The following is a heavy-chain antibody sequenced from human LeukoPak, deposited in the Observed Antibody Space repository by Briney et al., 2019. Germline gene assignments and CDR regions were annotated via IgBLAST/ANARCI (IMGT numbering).Heavy chain of an antibody. CDR2: ISYDGSHI. D-gene: IGHD6-13*01. V-gene: IGHV3-30*04. J-gene: IGHJ4*02. CDR3: ARVRGYSSSWYYFDY. CDR1: GFTFSSYT. Sequence: GGSLRLSCAASGFTFSSYTMHWVRQAPGKGLEWVAVISYDGSHIYYADSVKGRFTISRDNSKNTLYLQMNSLRAEDTALYYCARVRGYSSSWYYFDYWGQGTLVTVSS.